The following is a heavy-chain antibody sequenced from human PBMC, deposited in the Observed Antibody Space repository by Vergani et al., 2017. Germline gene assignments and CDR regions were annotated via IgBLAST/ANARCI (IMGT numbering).Heavy chain of an antibody. Sequence: QELLQESGPGLVKPSGTLSLTCTVSCGSICSYYWSWIRQPPGKGLEWIGYIYYSGCTNYNSALKSRVTIAVDTSKNQFSLKLSSVTPADTAVYYCARVPEYGPNYSGDYGPLHWYFDLWGRGTLVTVSS. J-gene: IGHJ2*01. CDR2: IYYSGCT. V-gene: IGHV4-59*01. D-gene: IGHD4-17*01. CDR1: CGSICSYY. CDR3: ARVPEYGPNYSGDYGPLHWYFDL.